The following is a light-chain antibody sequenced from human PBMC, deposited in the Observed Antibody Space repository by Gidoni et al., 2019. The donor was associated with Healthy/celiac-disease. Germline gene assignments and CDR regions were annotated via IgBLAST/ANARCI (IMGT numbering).Light chain of an antibody. V-gene: IGKV3-20*01. CDR3: QQYGSSPYT. Sequence: EIVLTQSPGTLSFSPGQRATLSYRASQRDSSSYLAWYQQKPGQAPRLLIYGASSRATGSCDRFSGSGSGTDFNLTIRRLGPEDFAVYYCQQYGSSPYTFDQGTKLEIK. J-gene: IGKJ2*01. CDR1: QRDSSSY. CDR2: GAS.